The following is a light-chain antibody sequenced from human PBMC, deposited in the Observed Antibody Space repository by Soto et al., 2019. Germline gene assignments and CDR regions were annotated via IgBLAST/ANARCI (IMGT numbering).Light chain of an antibody. Sequence: DIQMTQSPSTLSASVGDRVTITFRASQSIGRWLAWFQQKPGKAPNLLIYEASTLESGVPSRFSGSGSGTEFTLTISSLQSDDFAVYYCQQYNNWPQITFGQGTRLE. V-gene: IGKV1-5*03. CDR3: QQYNNWPQIT. J-gene: IGKJ5*01. CDR1: QSIGRW. CDR2: EAS.